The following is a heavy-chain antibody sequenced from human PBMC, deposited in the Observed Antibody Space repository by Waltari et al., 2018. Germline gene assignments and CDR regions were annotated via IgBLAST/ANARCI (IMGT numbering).Heavy chain of an antibody. Sequence: QVQLVESGGGVVQPGGSLRLSCAASGFTFSSYGMHWVRPDPGKGLEWVAFIRYDGSNKYYADSVKGRFTISRDNSKNTLYLQMNSLRAEDTAVYYCAKVSRSGWYREYYFDYWGQGTLVTVSS. CDR3: AKVSRSGWYREYYFDY. J-gene: IGHJ4*02. D-gene: IGHD6-19*01. CDR1: GFTFSSYG. V-gene: IGHV3-30*02. CDR2: IRYDGSNK.